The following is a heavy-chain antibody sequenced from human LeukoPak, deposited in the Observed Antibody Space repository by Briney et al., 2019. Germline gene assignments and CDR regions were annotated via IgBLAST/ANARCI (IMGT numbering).Heavy chain of an antibody. CDR2: INPNSGGT. CDR3: ARELGVPPDCSSTSCYLDY. D-gene: IGHD2-2*01. V-gene: IGHV1-2*02. Sequence: ASVKVSCKASGYTFTGYYMHWVRQAPGQGLEWMGWINPNSGGTNYAQKFQGRVTMTRDTSISTAYMELSRLRSDDTAVYYCARELGVPPDCSSTSCYLDYWGQGTLVTASS. J-gene: IGHJ4*02. CDR1: GYTFTGYY.